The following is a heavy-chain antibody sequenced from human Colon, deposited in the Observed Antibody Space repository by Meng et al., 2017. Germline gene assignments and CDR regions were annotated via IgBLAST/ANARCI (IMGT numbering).Heavy chain of an antibody. V-gene: IGHV3-11*04. J-gene: IGHJ5*02. CDR2: ISSSGSTI. CDR1: GFTFSDYY. CDR3: ARDHRLGWNDEGWFDP. Sequence: GESLKISCSASGFTFSDYYMSWIRQAPGKGLEWVSYISSSGSTIYYADSVKGRFTISRDNAKNSLYMQMNSLRAEDTAVYYCARDHRLGWNDEGWFDPWGQGTRVTVSS. D-gene: IGHD1-1*01.